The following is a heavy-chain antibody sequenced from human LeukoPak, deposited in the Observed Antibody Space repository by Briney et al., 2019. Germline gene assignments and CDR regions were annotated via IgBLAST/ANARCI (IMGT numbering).Heavy chain of an antibody. CDR2: IYYSGST. V-gene: IGHV4-31*03. CDR3: ARYSYDSSGYRPHWYFDL. J-gene: IGHJ2*01. D-gene: IGHD3-22*01. Sequence: KTSQTLSLTCTVSGGSISSGGYYWSWIRQHPGKGLEWIGYIYYSGSTYYNPSLKSRVTISLDTSKIHFSLKLSSVTAADTAVYYCARYSYDSSGYRPHWYFDLWGRGTLVTVSS. CDR1: GGSISSGGYY.